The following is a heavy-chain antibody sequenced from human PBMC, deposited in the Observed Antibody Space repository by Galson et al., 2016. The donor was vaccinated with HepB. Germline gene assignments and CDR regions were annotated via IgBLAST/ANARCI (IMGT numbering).Heavy chain of an antibody. CDR1: GFALTTSGMC. CDR2: IDWNDDA. D-gene: IGHD1-26*01. Sequence: PALVKPTQTLTLTCTFSGFALTTSGMCVGWIRQPPGKALESLALIDWNDDAYYSTSLKTRLTISRDTSKNQVVLTMTNMDPVDTATYYCARMEVGPSGLFDYWGQGILVTVSS. V-gene: IGHV2-70*01. CDR3: ARMEVGPSGLFDY. J-gene: IGHJ4*02.